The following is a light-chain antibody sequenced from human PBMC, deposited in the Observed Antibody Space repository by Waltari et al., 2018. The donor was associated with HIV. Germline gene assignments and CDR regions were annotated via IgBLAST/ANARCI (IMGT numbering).Light chain of an antibody. CDR1: ISDVGGYNY. CDR3: SSYAGSNNLV. CDR2: EVS. J-gene: IGLJ2*01. V-gene: IGLV2-8*01. Sequence: QSALTQPASVSGSPGQSITISCTGTISDVGGYNYVSWYQQHPGKAPKLMIYEVSKRPSGVPDRFFGSKSGNTASLTVSGLQAEDEADYYCSSYAGSNNLVFGGGTKLTVL.